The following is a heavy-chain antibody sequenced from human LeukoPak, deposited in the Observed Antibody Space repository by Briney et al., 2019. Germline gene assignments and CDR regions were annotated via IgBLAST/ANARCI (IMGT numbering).Heavy chain of an antibody. CDR3: AKATVTTRGY. CDR1: GFTFSSYA. CDR2: ISGSGGST. J-gene: IGHJ4*02. D-gene: IGHD4-4*01. Sequence: GGSLRLSCAASGFTFSSYAMSWVRQAPGKGLEGGSAISGSGGSTYYADSVKGRFTISRDNSKNTLYLQMNSPRAEDPAVYYCAKATVTTRGYWGQGTLVTVSS. V-gene: IGHV3-23*01.